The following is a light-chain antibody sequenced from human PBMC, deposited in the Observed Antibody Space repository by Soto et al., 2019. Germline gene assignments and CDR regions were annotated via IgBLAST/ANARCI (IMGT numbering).Light chain of an antibody. CDR3: QQYNSYSPET. CDR1: QSISRW. J-gene: IGKJ1*01. Sequence: DIQMTQFPSTLFASVGDRVTITCRASQSISRWLAWYQQKPGKAPKLLIYDASNLEKGVPSRFSGRGSGTEFTLTISSLQPDDFTTYFCQQYNSYSPETFGQGTKVEI. CDR2: DAS. V-gene: IGKV1-5*01.